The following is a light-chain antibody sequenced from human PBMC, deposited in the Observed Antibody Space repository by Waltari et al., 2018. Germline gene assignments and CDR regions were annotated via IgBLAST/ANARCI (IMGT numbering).Light chain of an antibody. CDR3: QHYVSLPVT. Sequence: RATLSCRASQSLSIYLAWYQQKPGRAPRLLIYHASSRATGVPDRFSGSGSGTDFSLTISRLEPEDFAVYYCQHYVSLPVTFGQGTKVEIK. J-gene: IGKJ1*01. V-gene: IGKV3-20*01. CDR2: HAS. CDR1: QSLSIY.